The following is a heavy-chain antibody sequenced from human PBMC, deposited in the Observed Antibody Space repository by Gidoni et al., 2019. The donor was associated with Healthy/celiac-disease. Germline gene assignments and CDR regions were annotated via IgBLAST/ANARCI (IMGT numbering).Heavy chain of an antibody. CDR1: GYNLPELS. J-gene: IGHJ5*02. CDR3: ATSGGYSYGFLFGGWFDP. V-gene: IGHV1-24*01. CDR2: FDPEDGET. Sequence: QVQLVQSGAEVKKPGASVKVSCKVSGYNLPELSMHWVRQAPGKGLEWMGGFDPEDGETIYAQKFQGRVTMTEDTSTDTAYMELSSLRSEDTAVYYCATSGGYSYGFLFGGWFDPWGQGTLVTVSS. D-gene: IGHD5-18*01.